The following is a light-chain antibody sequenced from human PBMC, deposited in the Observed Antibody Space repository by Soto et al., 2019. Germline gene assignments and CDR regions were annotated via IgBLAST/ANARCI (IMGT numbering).Light chain of an antibody. J-gene: IGKJ4*01. CDR1: QGISSY. CDR2: DAS. Sequence: DIQLTQSPSFLSASVGDRVTITCRASQGISSYLAWYQQEPGKAPKLLIYDASTLQSGVPSRFSGSGSGTEFTLTISSLQPEDFATYYCQQVKSYPRTFGGGTKVEIK. CDR3: QQVKSYPRT. V-gene: IGKV1-9*01.